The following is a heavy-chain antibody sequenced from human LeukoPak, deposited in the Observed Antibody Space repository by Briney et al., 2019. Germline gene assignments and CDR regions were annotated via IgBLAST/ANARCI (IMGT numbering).Heavy chain of an antibody. V-gene: IGHV3-21*01. CDR3: ARAYSERYGLGYYYMDV. CDR2: ISSSSYI. Sequence: GGSLRLSCAASGFTFSRYSMNWVRQAPGKGLEWVSSISSSSYIYYADSVKGRFTISRDNAKKSLYLQMNSLRVEDTAVYYCARAYSERYGLGYYYMDVWGKGTTVTVSS. D-gene: IGHD1-26*01. CDR1: GFTFSRYS. J-gene: IGHJ6*03.